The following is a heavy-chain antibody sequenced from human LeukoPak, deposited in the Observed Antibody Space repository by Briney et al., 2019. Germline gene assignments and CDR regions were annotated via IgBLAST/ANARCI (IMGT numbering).Heavy chain of an antibody. J-gene: IGHJ4*02. Sequence: GESLKISCKGSGYSFTSYWIGWVRQMPGKGLEWMGIIYPGDSDTRYSPSFQGQVTISADKSISTAYLQWSSLKASDTAMYYCARPPDYGGNSPYYFDYWGQGTLVTVSS. V-gene: IGHV5-51*01. CDR1: GYSFTSYW. D-gene: IGHD4-23*01. CDR3: ARPPDYGGNSPYYFDY. CDR2: IYPGDSDT.